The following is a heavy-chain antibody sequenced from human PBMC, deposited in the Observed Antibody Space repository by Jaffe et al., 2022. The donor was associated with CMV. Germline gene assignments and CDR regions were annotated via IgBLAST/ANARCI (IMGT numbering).Heavy chain of an antibody. CDR1: GFTFSNYW. J-gene: IGHJ4*02. Sequence: EVQLVESGGGLVQPGGSLKLSCAASGFTFSNYWMSWVRQAPGKGLEWVATIKPDGGDKYYVDSMKGRLTLSRDNARNSLFLQMTSLRVEDTAIYYCARVDTTSSKDFWGQGTLVTVSS. CDR3: ARVDTTSSKDF. CDR2: IKPDGGDK. V-gene: IGHV3-7*03. D-gene: IGHD6-6*01.